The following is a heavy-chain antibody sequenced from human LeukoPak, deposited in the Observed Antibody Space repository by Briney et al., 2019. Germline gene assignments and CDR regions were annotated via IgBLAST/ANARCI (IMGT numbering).Heavy chain of an antibody. CDR1: GFTFSSSA. V-gene: IGHV3-23*01. Sequence: SGGSLRLSCAASGFTFSSSAMSWARQAPGVGLEWVAAISGSGDTTYYADSVKGRFTISRDISKNMLYLQMNSLRAEDTAVYYCATPRMIGGVIISSDYWGQGTLVSVSS. D-gene: IGHD3-10*01. J-gene: IGHJ4*02. CDR2: ISGSGDTT. CDR3: ATPRMIGGVIISSDY.